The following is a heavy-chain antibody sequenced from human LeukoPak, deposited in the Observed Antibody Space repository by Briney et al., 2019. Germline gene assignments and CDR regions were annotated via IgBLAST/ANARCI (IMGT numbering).Heavy chain of an antibody. Sequence: SETLSLTCSVSGGSISSSTYYWGWIRQPPGKGLEWIGSIYYSGSVNYNPSLKTRVTISADTSKNQLSLKLTSETAADTALYYCARQGSGGRALDIWGQGTMVTVSS. V-gene: IGHV4-39*01. CDR2: IYYSGSV. CDR3: ARQGSGGRALDI. J-gene: IGHJ3*02. CDR1: GGSISSSTYY.